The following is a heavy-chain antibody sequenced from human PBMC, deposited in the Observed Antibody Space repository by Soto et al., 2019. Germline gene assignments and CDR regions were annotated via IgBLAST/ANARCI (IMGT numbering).Heavy chain of an antibody. CDR2: ISIRGGDE. J-gene: IGHJ4*02. Sequence: QVQLVESGGGVVQPGKSLRLSCAASGFTFSSYAMHWARQAPGKGLEWVTVISIRGGDEYYAESVRGRFTISRDDSKNTLYLQMDSLIVEDKAVYYCARGTIVARQHLDYWGQGTLVTVSS. D-gene: IGHD6-6*01. V-gene: IGHV3-30*03. CDR1: GFTFSSYA. CDR3: ARGTIVARQHLDY.